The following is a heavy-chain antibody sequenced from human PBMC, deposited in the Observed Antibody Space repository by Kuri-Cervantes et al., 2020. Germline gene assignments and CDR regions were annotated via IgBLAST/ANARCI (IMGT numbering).Heavy chain of an antibody. J-gene: IGHJ4*02. CDR1: GDSIYTSTYY. CDR3: ARERKAVQQRQGGGFDY. Sequence: SETLSLTCTVSGDSIYTSTYYWAWIRQPPGKGPQWMGSVYYDGTTYYNPFLKSRITISDDTSQNQFSLKLSSVTAADTAVYYCARERKAVQQRQGGGFDYWGQGTLVTVSS. V-gene: IGHV4-39*07. CDR2: VYYDGTT. D-gene: IGHD6-25*01.